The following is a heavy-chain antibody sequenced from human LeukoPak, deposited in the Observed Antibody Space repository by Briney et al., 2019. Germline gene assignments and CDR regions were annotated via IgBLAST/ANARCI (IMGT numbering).Heavy chain of an antibody. CDR3: ARQLPTAAADTRGYFDY. CDR2: LYYGENS. J-gene: IGHJ4*02. Sequence: SETLSLTCTVSGGSISIISSSTYYWGWIRQAPGKGLEWIGSLYYGENSHYNPSLKSRATLSVDTSNNQFSLKLTSVTAADAAVYFCARQLPTAAADTRGYFDYWGRGTVVTVSS. CDR1: GGSISIISSSTYY. V-gene: IGHV4-39*01. D-gene: IGHD6-25*01.